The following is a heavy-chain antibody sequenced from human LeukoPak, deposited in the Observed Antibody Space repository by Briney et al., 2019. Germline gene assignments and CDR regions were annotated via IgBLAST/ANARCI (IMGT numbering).Heavy chain of an antibody. V-gene: IGHV4-4*07. CDR3: ARDAYYYGSGSYFFDY. CDR2: IHTSGST. D-gene: IGHD3-10*01. Sequence: SETLSLTCTVSGVPISSYYWSWMRQPAGKGLEWIGRIHTSGSTNYNPSLKSRVTMSGDTSKNQFSLKLSSVTAADTAVYYCARDAYYYGSGSYFFDYWGQGTLVTVSS. CDR1: GVPISSYY. J-gene: IGHJ4*02.